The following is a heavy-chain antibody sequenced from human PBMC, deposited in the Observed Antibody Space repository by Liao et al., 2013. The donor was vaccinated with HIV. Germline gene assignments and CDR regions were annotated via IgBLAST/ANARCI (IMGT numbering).Heavy chain of an antibody. CDR3: ARGYISSGYYPYFDY. CDR1: GGSFSGYY. CDR2: INHSGST. J-gene: IGHJ4*02. V-gene: IGHV4-34*01. Sequence: QVQLQQWGAGLLKPSETLSLTCAVYGGSFSGYYWSWIRQPPGKGLEWIGEINHSGSTNYNPSLKSRVTISVDTSKNQFSLKLSSVTAADTAVYYCARGYISSGYYPYFDYWGQGTLVTVSS. D-gene: IGHD3-22*01.